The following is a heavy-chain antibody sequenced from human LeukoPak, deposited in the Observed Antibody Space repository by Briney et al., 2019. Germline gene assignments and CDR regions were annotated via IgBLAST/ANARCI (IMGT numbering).Heavy chain of an antibody. Sequence: PGGSLRLSCAASGFTFTSSSMNWVGQAPGKGLEWVAYISSGSATIDYADSVKGRFTISRDNAMNSLFLQMNSLRDEDTAVYYCTRGIDYWGQGTLVTVSS. CDR2: ISSGSATI. CDR3: TRGIDY. J-gene: IGHJ4*02. CDR1: GFTFTSSS. V-gene: IGHV3-48*02.